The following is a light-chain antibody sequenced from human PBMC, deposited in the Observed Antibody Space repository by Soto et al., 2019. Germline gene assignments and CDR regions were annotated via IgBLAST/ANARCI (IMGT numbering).Light chain of an antibody. Sequence: IQMTHSPSSLSASVVYRVTITFRASQSITTYLNWYQQKPGKAPKLLIYGASSLQNGVPSRFSGSGSGTEFTLTISSLQPEDFASYYCQQYNSYSTFGQGTKVDIK. CDR3: QQYNSYST. CDR1: QSITTY. CDR2: GAS. V-gene: IGKV1-16*01. J-gene: IGKJ1*01.